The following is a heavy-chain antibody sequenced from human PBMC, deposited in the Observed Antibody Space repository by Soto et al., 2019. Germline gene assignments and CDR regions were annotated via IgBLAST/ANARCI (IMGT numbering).Heavy chain of an antibody. CDR3: ARDHRGYSGYDGSFDY. Sequence: QVQLVQSGAEVQKPGASVKVSCKASGYTFTGYSMHWVRQAPGQGLEWMGWINPNSGGTNYAQKFQGWVTMTRDTSISTAYMELSRLRSDDTAVYYCARDHRGYSGYDGSFDYWGQGTLVTVSS. D-gene: IGHD5-12*01. CDR1: GYTFTGYS. J-gene: IGHJ4*02. V-gene: IGHV1-2*04. CDR2: INPNSGGT.